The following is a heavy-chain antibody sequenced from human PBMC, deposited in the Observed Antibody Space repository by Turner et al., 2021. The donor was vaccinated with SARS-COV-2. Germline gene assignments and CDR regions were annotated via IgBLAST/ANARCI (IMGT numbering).Heavy chain of an antibody. CDR1: GFSFGDSS. CDR3: ARVASYYFDGRLWVGPLDT. V-gene: IGHV3-23*01. Sequence: QLFESGGGLEESGKSLRLSCVASGFSFGDSSIAWVRQAPGKGLEFVSSIAAGADYTFYSDSVRGRFAVSRDNLKNTLYLEMNSLRVGDSALYYCARVASYYFDGRLWVGPLDTWGQGTLVSVS. D-gene: IGHD3-9*01. CDR2: IAAGADYT. J-gene: IGHJ5*01.